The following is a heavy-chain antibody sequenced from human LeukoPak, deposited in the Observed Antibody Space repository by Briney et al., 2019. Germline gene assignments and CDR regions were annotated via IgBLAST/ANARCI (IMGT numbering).Heavy chain of an antibody. CDR1: GGSISSYY. J-gene: IGHJ4*02. V-gene: IGHV4-59*08. CDR2: IQYSGST. CDR3: ARYFDYGDYGLDY. D-gene: IGHD4-17*01. Sequence: SETLSLTCTVSGGSISSYYWSWIRQPPGKGLEWIGYIQYSGSTNYNPSLKSRVTISVDTSKNQFSLKLSSVTAADTAVYYCARYFDYGDYGLDYWGQGTLVTVSS.